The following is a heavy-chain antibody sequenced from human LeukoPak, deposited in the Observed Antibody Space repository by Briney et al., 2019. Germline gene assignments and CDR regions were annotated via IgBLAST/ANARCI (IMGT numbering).Heavy chain of an antibody. CDR1: GFTFSNYA. V-gene: IGHV3-30*04. CDR3: ARDLGEYYDSSGYSFVGAFDI. D-gene: IGHD3-22*01. J-gene: IGHJ3*02. Sequence: PGGSLRLSCTASGFTFSNYAMHWVRQAPGKGLEWVAVISYDGSNKYYADSVKGRFTISRDNSKNTLYLQMNSLRAEDTAVYYCARDLGEYYDSSGYSFVGAFDIWGQGTMVTVSS. CDR2: ISYDGSNK.